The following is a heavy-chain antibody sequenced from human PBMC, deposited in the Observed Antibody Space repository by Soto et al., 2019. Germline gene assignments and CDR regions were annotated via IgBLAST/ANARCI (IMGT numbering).Heavy chain of an antibody. J-gene: IGHJ4*02. D-gene: IGHD3-10*01. Sequence: GASVKVSCKASGYTFTHYDIYWVRQATGQGLEWIGWMNPYSGNTGYIQKFQGRVTLTWDTSISTAYMELSSLRSEDTAIYYCARGLRGTSEDYWGQGTLVTVSS. CDR1: GYTFTHYD. V-gene: IGHV1-8*01. CDR3: ARGLRGTSEDY. CDR2: MNPYSGNT.